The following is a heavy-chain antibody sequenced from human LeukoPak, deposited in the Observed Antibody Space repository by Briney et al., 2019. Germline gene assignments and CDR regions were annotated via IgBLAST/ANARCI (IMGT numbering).Heavy chain of an antibody. CDR3: ARGVSTVPTQAIGY. J-gene: IGHJ4*02. CDR1: GVTFSSYI. V-gene: IGHV3-21*01. Sequence: GGSLRLSCAASGVTFSSYIMNWGRQAPGKGLGWGSSISSSRSYIYYADSVKGRFTISRDNAKNSRYLQKYRLRAEDTAVYYCARGVSTVPTQAIGYWGRGTLVTVSS. CDR2: ISSSRSYI. D-gene: IGHD4-17*01.